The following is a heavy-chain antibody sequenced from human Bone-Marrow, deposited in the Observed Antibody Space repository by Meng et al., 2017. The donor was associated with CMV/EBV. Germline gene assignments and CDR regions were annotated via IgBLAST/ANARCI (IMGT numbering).Heavy chain of an antibody. CDR1: GFTFSSYG. CDR2: INSDGSST. D-gene: IGHD6-13*01. Sequence: GESLKISCAASGFTFSSYGMHWVRQAPGKGLVWVSRINSDGSSTSYADSVKGRFTISRDNAKNTLYLQMNSLRAEDTAVYYCARGVLYSSSHWGQGTLVTVSS. V-gene: IGHV3-74*01. CDR3: ARGVLYSSSH. J-gene: IGHJ4*02.